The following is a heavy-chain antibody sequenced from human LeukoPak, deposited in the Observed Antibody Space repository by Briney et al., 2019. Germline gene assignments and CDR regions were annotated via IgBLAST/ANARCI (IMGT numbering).Heavy chain of an antibody. D-gene: IGHD3-10*01. CDR3: VRGRGSYGWFDP. J-gene: IGHJ5*02. Sequence: PGGSRRLSCAASGFTSSSYWMHWVRHVPGKGLVWVSRISGDGTARNYADSVKGRFTISRDDAKNTVDLQMNSLRGEDTAVYYCVRGRGSYGWFDPWGQGTLVTVSS. CDR1: GFTSSSYW. CDR2: ISGDGTAR. V-gene: IGHV3-74*01.